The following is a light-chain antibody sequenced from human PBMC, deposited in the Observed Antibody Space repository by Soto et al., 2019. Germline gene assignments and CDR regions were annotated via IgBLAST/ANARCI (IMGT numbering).Light chain of an antibody. V-gene: IGKV3-15*01. J-gene: IGKJ5*01. Sequence: EVVMTQSPAILSVSPGERATLSCRASQSVSSDLAWYQQKPGQAPRLLIYDTSTRATGIPARFSGSGSGTEFTLTISSLQSEDFAVYYCQQYSNWPPITFGQGTRLEIK. CDR3: QQYSNWPPIT. CDR2: DTS. CDR1: QSVSSD.